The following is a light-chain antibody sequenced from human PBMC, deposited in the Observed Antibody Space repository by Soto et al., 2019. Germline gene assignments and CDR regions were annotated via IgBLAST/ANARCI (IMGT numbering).Light chain of an antibody. CDR3: QQADSFPHT. Sequence: DIQMTQSPSSVSASVGDRVTISCRASQGISSLLAWYQQTPGKAPNLLIHTASSLQSGVPSRFSGSGSGTDFTLTISSLQPEDFATYYCQQADSFPHTFGGGTKVEIK. J-gene: IGKJ4*01. CDR1: QGISSL. CDR2: TAS. V-gene: IGKV1-12*01.